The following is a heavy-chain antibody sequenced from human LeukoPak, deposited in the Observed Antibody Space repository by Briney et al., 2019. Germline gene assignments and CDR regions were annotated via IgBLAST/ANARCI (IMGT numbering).Heavy chain of an antibody. V-gene: IGHV3-21*01. J-gene: IGHJ4*02. CDR3: ARLGKMSTVITHSDY. CDR1: GFTFSSYS. Sequence: PGGSLRLSCAASGFTFSSYSMNWVRQAPGKGLEWVSSISSTGTYIYYADSVKGRFTISRDNAKKSLYLQTNSLRADDTAVFYCARLGKMSTVITHSDYWGQGTLVTVSS. CDR2: ISSTGTYI. D-gene: IGHD4-17*01.